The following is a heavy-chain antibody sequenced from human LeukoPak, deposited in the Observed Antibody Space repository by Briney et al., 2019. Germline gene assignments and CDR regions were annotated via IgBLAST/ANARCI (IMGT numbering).Heavy chain of an antibody. D-gene: IGHD3-9*01. Sequence: ASVKVSCKASGYTFTGYYMHWVRQAPGQGLEWMGWINPNSGGTNYAQKFQGRVTMTRDTSISTAYMELSRLRSDDTAVYYCARARSESYDILTGYYAPFDYWGQGTLVTVSS. CDR3: ARARSESYDILTGYYAPFDY. CDR1: GYTFTGYY. CDR2: INPNSGGT. V-gene: IGHV1-2*02. J-gene: IGHJ4*02.